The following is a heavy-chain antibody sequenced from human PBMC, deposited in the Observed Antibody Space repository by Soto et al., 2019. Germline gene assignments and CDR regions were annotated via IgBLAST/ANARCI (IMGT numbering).Heavy chain of an antibody. J-gene: IGHJ1*01. CDR3: VGTGTTDDF. CDR2: IFYSGDP. V-gene: IGHV4-30-4*01. D-gene: IGHD1-7*01. CDR1: GASVNTGDHY. Sequence: VQLQGSGPGLVKPSQTLSLTCTVSGASVNTGDHYWSYIRQPPGKGLAWLGYIFYSGDPYYNPSLKRRATIALNTSRNQFCLTLTSVTDADTAVYYCVGTGTTDDFWGQGTLVTVSS.